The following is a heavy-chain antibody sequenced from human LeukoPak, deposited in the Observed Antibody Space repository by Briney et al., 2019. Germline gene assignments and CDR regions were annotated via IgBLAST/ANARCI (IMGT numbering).Heavy chain of an antibody. Sequence: ASVKVSCKASGYTFTGYYMHWVRQAPGQGLEWMGRINPNSGGTNYAQKFQGRVTMTRDTSTSTAYMELSRLRSDDTAVYYCARWRLGAHNWFDPWGQGTLVTVSS. CDR1: GYTFTGYY. D-gene: IGHD3-3*01. CDR3: ARWRLGAHNWFDP. V-gene: IGHV1-2*06. J-gene: IGHJ5*02. CDR2: INPNSGGT.